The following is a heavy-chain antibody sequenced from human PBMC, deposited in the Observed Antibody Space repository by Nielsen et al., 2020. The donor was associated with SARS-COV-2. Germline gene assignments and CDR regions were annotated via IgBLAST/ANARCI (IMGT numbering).Heavy chain of an antibody. Sequence: WIRQPPGKGLEWVANIKQDGSEKYYVDSVKGRFTISRDNAKNSLYLQMNSLRAEDTAVYYCARDQQYYDILTGYYKSDYFDYWGQGTLVTVSS. CDR3: ARDQQYYDILTGYYKSDYFDY. V-gene: IGHV3-7*01. D-gene: IGHD3-9*01. CDR2: IKQDGSEK. J-gene: IGHJ4*02.